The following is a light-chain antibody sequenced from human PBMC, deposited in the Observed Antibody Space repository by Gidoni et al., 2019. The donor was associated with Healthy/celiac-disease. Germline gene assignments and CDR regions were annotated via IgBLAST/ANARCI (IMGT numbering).Light chain of an antibody. CDR2: AAS. CDR3: QQSYSTPPT. Sequence: DIQMTQSPSSLSASVGDRVTITCRASKSISSYLNWYQQKPGKAPKLLIYAASSLQSGVPSRFSGSGSGTDFTLTISSLQPEDFATYYCQQSYSTPPTFGQGTKVKIK. V-gene: IGKV1-39*01. CDR1: KSISSY. J-gene: IGKJ1*01.